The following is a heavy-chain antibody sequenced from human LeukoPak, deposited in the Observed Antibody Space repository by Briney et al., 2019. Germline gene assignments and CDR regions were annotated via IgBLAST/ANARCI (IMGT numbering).Heavy chain of an antibody. CDR2: INPNSGDT. V-gene: IGHV1-2*03. D-gene: IGHD3-22*01. CDR3: ARGDSSPYYYFDY. CDR1: GYTFTGYY. Sequence: LGASVKVSCKASGYTFTGYYLHWVRQAPGQGLEWMGWINPNSGDTNYAQKFQGRVTMTRDTSISTAYMELSRLRSDDTAVFYCARGDSSPYYYFDYWGQGTWSPSPQ. J-gene: IGHJ4*02.